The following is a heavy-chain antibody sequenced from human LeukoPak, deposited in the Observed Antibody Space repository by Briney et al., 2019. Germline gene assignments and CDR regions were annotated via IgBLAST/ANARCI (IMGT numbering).Heavy chain of an antibody. Sequence: RSSETLSLTCAVYGGSFSGYYWSWIRQPPGKGLEWIGEINHSGSTNYNPSLKSRVTISVDTSKNQFSLKLSSVTAADTAVYYCARHPYSSSLMTYWGQGTLVTVSS. CDR3: ARHPYSSSLMTY. CDR1: GGSFSGYY. V-gene: IGHV4-34*01. D-gene: IGHD6-13*01. J-gene: IGHJ4*02. CDR2: INHSGST.